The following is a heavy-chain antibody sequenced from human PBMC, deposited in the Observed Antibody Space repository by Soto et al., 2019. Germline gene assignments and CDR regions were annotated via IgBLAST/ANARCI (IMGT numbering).Heavy chain of an antibody. CDR3: ARHAIAVAGTSDAFDI. J-gene: IGHJ3*02. CDR2: IDPSDSYT. V-gene: IGHV5-10-1*01. D-gene: IGHD6-19*01. CDR1: GYSFTSYW. Sequence: PGESLKISCKGSGYSFTSYWISWVRQMPGKGLEWMGRIDPSDSYTNYSPSFQGHVTISADESISTAYLQWSSLKASDTAMYYCARHAIAVAGTSDAFDIWGQGTMVTVSS.